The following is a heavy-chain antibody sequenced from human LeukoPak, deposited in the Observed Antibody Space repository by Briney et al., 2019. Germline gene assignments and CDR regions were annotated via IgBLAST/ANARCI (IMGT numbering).Heavy chain of an antibody. CDR2: ISSSGSTI. V-gene: IGHV3-48*04. D-gene: IGHD3-16*01. J-gene: IGHJ3*02. CDR1: GFTFSNYG. CDR3: ARGPPDYGPDSFDI. Sequence: PGGSLRLSCAASGFTFSNYGMHWVRQAPGKGLEWVSYISSSGSTIYYADSVKGRFTISRDNAKNSLYLQMNSLRAEDTAVYYCARGPPDYGPDSFDIWGQGTMVTVSS.